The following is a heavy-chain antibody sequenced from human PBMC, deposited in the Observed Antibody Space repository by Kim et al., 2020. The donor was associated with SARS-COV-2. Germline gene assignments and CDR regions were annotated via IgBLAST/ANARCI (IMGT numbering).Heavy chain of an antibody. V-gene: IGHV3-48*02. CDR3: ARWGSGRSFDY. CDR2: ISSGSNTI. D-gene: IGHD6-19*01. CDR1: GFTFSSYN. J-gene: IGHJ4*02. Sequence: GGSLRLSCAASGFTFSSYNMNWVRQAPGKGLEWVSYISSGSNTIYYADSVKGRFTISRDYAKNSLYLQMSSLRDEDTAVYYCARWGSGRSFDYWGQGTLVTVSS.